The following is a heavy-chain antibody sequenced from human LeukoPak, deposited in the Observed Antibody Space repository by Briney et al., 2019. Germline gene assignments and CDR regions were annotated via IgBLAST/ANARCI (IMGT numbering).Heavy chain of an antibody. J-gene: IGHJ5*02. Sequence: GGSLRLSCAASGFTFSSYAMSWVRQAPGKGLEWVSAISGSGGSTYYADSVKGRFTISRDNAKNSLYLQMNSLRAEDTAVYYCARDGPLVPTIFGTFDPWGQGTLVTVSS. V-gene: IGHV3-23*01. CDR2: ISGSGGST. D-gene: IGHD3-3*01. CDR3: ARDGPLVPTIFGTFDP. CDR1: GFTFSSYA.